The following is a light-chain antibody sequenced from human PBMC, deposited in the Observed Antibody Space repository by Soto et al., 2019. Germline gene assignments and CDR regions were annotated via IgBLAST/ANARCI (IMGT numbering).Light chain of an antibody. J-gene: IGKJ5*01. CDR1: QSVSSNY. CDR3: QQYGSSAPIT. Sequence: EIVLTQSPGTPSLSPGERATLSCRASQSVSSNYLAWYQQKPGQAPSLLIYDASSKATGIPDMFIGSGSGTDFTLTITRLEPEDFAMYYWQQYGSSAPITFGQGTRLEIE. V-gene: IGKV3-20*01. CDR2: DAS.